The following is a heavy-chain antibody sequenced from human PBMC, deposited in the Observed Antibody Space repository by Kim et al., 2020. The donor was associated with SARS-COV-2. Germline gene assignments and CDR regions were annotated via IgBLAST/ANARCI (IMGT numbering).Heavy chain of an antibody. CDR3: ARDREPAYGDYGAFDF. J-gene: IGHJ4*02. D-gene: IGHD4-17*01. CDR1: GFTFSDYY. CDR2: ISTNSDVT. V-gene: IGHV1-2*06. Sequence: ASVKVSCKASGFTFSDYYMHWVRQAPGQGLEWMGRISTNSDVTNYAREFQGRVTMTRDTSISTVYMELSSLGSDDTAVYYCARDREPAYGDYGAFDFWGQGTLVTVSS.